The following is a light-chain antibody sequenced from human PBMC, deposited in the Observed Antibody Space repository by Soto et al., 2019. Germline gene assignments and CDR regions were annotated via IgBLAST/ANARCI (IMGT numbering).Light chain of an antibody. CDR3: NSYAGRNNVNV. V-gene: IGLV2-8*01. Sequence: QSVLTQPPSASGSPGQSVTISCTGTSSDVGGYNFVSWYQQYPGKAPKLMIYEVSKRPSGVPDRFSGSKSGNTASLTVSGLQAEDEADYYCNSYAGRNNVNVFGTGTKLTVL. CDR2: EVS. J-gene: IGLJ1*01. CDR1: SSDVGGYNF.